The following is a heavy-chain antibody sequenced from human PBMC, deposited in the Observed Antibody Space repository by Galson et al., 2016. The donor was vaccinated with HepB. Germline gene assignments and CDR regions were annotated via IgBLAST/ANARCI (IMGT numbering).Heavy chain of an antibody. CDR1: GFTFSSYA. J-gene: IGHJ4*02. V-gene: IGHV3-23*01. CDR3: VSQIRGLIITSFYDY. D-gene: IGHD3-10*01. Sequence: SLRLSCAASGFTFSSYAMSWVRQAPGKGLEWVSGISAGGGSTYYADSVKGRFTISRDNSKNTLSLQMNSLRAEDTAVYYCVSQIRGLIITSFYDYWGQGTLFTVSS. CDR2: ISAGGGST.